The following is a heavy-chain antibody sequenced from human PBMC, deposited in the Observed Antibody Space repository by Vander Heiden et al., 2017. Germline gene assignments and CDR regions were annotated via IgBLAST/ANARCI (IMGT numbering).Heavy chain of an antibody. V-gene: IGHV3-30*01. D-gene: IGHD3-22*01. J-gene: IGHJ5*02. Sequence: QVQLVESGGGVVQPGRSLRLPCAASGFTFISYARHWVRQAAGKGLEWVAVISYDGSNTYYADSVKGRFTISRDNSKNTLYLQMNSLRAEDTAVYYCARDYYDSSGSGFDPWGQGTLVTVSS. CDR1: GFTFISYA. CDR3: ARDYYDSSGSGFDP. CDR2: ISYDGSNT.